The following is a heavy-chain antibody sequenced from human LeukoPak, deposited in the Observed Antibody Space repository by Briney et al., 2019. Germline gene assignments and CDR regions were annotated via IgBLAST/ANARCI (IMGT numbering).Heavy chain of an antibody. J-gene: IGHJ4*02. V-gene: IGHV4-34*01. CDR3: AKKTGSQTYYPD. CDR1: GGSFSGYY. CDR2: IYRSGTT. D-gene: IGHD3-10*01. Sequence: SETLPLTCAVYGGSFSGYYWSWVRQPPGKGLEWIGEIYRSGTTNYKPSLKSRVTISLDKSRNHFSLRLSSVTAVDTAVYYCAKKTGSQTYYPDWGQGTLVTVSS.